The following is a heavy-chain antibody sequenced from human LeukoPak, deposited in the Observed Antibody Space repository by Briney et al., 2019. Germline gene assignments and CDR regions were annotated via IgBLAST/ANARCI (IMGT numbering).Heavy chain of an antibody. CDR1: GFTFRSYA. CDR3: AIGARMIGSSPFDY. CDR2: ISYDGSNK. Sequence: GGSLRLSCAASGFTFRSYAMHWVRQAPGKGLKWVAVISYDGSNKYYADSVKGRITISRDNSKNTLFLQTNSLRAEDTAVYYCAIGARMIGSSPFDYWGQGTLVTVSS. J-gene: IGHJ4*02. D-gene: IGHD3-16*01. V-gene: IGHV3-30-3*01.